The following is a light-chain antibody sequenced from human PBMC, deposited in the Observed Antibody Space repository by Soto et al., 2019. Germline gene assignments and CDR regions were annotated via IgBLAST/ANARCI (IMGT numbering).Light chain of an antibody. CDR2: DAS. J-gene: IGKJ5*01. CDR3: QQYNTYST. V-gene: IGKV1-5*01. Sequence: DIQLTQSPSTLSAAVGDSVTITCRASQNIRNLLAWYQQKPGKAPKPLIYDASTLKTGVPSRFSGSGSGSEFNFTITCLQPDDFATYFCQQYNTYSTFGQGTRLDIK. CDR1: QNIRNL.